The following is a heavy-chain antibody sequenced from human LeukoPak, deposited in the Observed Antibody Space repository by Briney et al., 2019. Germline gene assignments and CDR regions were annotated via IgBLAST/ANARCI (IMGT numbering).Heavy chain of an antibody. J-gene: IGHJ4*02. V-gene: IGHV1-18*01. CDR1: GYTFTSYG. Sequence: ASVKVSCKASGYTFTSYGISWVRQAPGQGLEWMGWISAYNGNTNYAQKLQGRVTMTTDTSTSTAYMELRSLRSDDTAVYYCARARISSSWYSYYFDYWGQRTLVTVST. CDR3: ARARISSSWYSYYFDY. D-gene: IGHD6-13*01. CDR2: ISAYNGNT.